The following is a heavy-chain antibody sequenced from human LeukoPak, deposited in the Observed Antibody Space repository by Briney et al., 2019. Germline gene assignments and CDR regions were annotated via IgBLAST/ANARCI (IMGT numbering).Heavy chain of an antibody. Sequence: GGSLRLSCAASGYAFDTYGMNWVRQAPGKGLEWVSSISSSSSYIYYADSVKGRFTISRDNAKNSLYLQMNSLRAEDTAVYYCARDMSLADYGDYQGFDYWGQGTLVTVSS. V-gene: IGHV3-21*01. CDR3: ARDMSLADYGDYQGFDY. CDR1: GYAFDTYG. D-gene: IGHD4-17*01. CDR2: ISSSSSYI. J-gene: IGHJ4*02.